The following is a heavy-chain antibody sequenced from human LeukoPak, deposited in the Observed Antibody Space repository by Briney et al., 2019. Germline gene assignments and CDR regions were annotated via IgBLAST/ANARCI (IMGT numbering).Heavy chain of an antibody. CDR3: ARDFFREYSSSSGDY. J-gene: IGHJ4*02. Sequence: GRSLRLSCAASGFTFSSYGMHWVRQAPGKGLEWVAVIWYDGSNKYYADSVKGRFTISRDNSKNTLYLQMNSLRAEDTAVYHCARDFFREYSSSSGDYWGQGTLVTVSS. CDR2: IWYDGSNK. V-gene: IGHV3-33*01. D-gene: IGHD6-6*01. CDR1: GFTFSSYG.